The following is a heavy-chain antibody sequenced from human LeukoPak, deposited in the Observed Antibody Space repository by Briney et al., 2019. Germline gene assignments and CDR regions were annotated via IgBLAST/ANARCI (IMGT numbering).Heavy chain of an antibody. CDR3: AKVGRGWYGIDY. V-gene: IGHV3-30*02. Sequence: PGGSLRLSCAASGFTFSSYAMHWVRQAPGKGLEWIGFIRYDGTNKYYADSVKGRFTISRDNSKNTLYLQMNSLRDEDTAVYFCAKVGRGWYGIDYWGQGTLVTVSS. CDR2: IRYDGTNK. D-gene: IGHD6-19*01. CDR1: GFTFSSYA. J-gene: IGHJ4*02.